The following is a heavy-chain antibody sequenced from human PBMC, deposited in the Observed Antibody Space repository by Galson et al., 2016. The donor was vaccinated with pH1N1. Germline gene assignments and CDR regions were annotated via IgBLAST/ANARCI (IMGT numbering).Heavy chain of an antibody. D-gene: IGHD2-2*01. J-gene: IGHJ5*02. V-gene: IGHV3-11*04. Sequence: SLRLSCAASGFTFSDSYMSWIRQAPGKGLEFVSYINSGGSSTYYADSVKGRFTISRDNAKNSLYLQMSSLRAEDTAVYYCARVPGVASPGGWFDPWGHGTLVTVSS. CDR1: GFTFSDSY. CDR3: ARVPGVASPGGWFDP. CDR2: INSGGSST.